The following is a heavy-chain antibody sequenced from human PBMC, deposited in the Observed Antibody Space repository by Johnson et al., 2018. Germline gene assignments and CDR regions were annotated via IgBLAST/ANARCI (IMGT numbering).Heavy chain of an antibody. CDR1: GFTFDDYA. CDR2: ISWNSGSI. CDR3: VKDVGVGARDYYDYMDV. J-gene: IGHJ6*03. D-gene: IGHD1-26*01. Sequence: VQLVESGGGLVQPGRSLRLSCAASGFTFDDYAMHWVRQAPGKGLEWVSGISWNSGSIGYVDSVKGRFTISRDNAKNSLYLQMKSLRSEDTALYYCVKDVGVGARDYYDYMDVGGKGTTVTVSS. V-gene: IGHV3-9*01.